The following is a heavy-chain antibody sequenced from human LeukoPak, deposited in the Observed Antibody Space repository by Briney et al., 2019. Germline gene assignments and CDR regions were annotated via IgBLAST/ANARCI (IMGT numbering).Heavy chain of an antibody. Sequence: PGGSLRLSCAASGFTFSSYAMTWVRQAPGKGLEWVSSISGSGDYTNYAGSVKGRFTISRDNSKNTLYLQMNSLRAEDTAVYYCAKGGGFSVWYFFDYWGQGTLVTVSS. CDR2: ISGSGDYT. J-gene: IGHJ4*02. D-gene: IGHD6-19*01. CDR3: AKGGGFSVWYFFDY. V-gene: IGHV3-23*01. CDR1: GFTFSSYA.